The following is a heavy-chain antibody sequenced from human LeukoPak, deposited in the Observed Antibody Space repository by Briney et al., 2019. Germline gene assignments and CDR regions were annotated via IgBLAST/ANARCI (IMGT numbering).Heavy chain of an antibody. CDR2: IYYSGST. CDR1: GGSISNGGYY. Sequence: SQTLSLTCTVSGGSISNGGYYWSWIRQHPGKGLEWIGSIYYSGSTYYSPSLKSRVTISVDTSKNQLSLKLSSVTAADTAVYYCARRVPGHYYFDYWGQGTLVTVSS. D-gene: IGHD4/OR15-4a*01. J-gene: IGHJ4*02. V-gene: IGHV4-30-2*03. CDR3: ARRVPGHYYFDY.